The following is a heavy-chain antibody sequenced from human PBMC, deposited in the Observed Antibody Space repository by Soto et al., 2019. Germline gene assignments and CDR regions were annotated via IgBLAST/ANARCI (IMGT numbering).Heavy chain of an antibody. Sequence: GESLKISCAASGFTFSSYGMHWVRQAPGKGLEWVAVIWYDGSNKYYADSVKGRFTISRDNSKNTLYLQMNSLRAEDTAVYYCARDLLAGAAYYYYYMDVWGKGTTVTVSS. V-gene: IGHV3-33*08. D-gene: IGHD1-26*01. CDR1: GFTFSSYG. J-gene: IGHJ6*03. CDR2: IWYDGSNK. CDR3: ARDLLAGAAYYYYYMDV.